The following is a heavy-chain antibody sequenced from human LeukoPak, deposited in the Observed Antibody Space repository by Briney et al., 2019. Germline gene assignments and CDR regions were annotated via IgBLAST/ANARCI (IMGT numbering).Heavy chain of an antibody. CDR2: FIPIFGTT. CDR3: ARANRETPGLGDY. J-gene: IGHJ4*02. CDR1: GGPVTTYA. D-gene: IGHD3-16*01. V-gene: IGHV1-69*05. Sequence: GSSVRVSGKPAGGPVTTYAITWWPRAAGHRREWRGGFIPIFGTTNYAKKLQGRVTITKDESTSTAYMELSSLRSEDTAMYYCARANRETPGLGDYWGQGTLVTVSS.